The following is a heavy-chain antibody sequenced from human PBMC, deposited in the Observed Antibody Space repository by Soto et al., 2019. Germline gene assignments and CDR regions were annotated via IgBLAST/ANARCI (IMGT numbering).Heavy chain of an antibody. V-gene: IGHV3-73*01. CDR3: TRHGGISDDYIWGSYRD. D-gene: IGHD3-16*02. CDR1: GFTFSGSA. CDR2: IRSKANSYAT. J-gene: IGHJ4*02. Sequence: GGSLRLSCAASGFTFSGSAMHWVRQASGKGLEWVGRIRSKANSYATAYAASVKGRFTISRDDSKNTAYLQMNSLKTEDTAVYYCTRHGGISDDYIWGSYRDWGQGTLVTVSS.